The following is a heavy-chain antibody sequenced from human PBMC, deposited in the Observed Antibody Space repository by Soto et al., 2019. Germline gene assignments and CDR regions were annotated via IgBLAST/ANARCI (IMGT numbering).Heavy chain of an antibody. J-gene: IGHJ4*02. D-gene: IGHD4-17*01. CDR3: ARSPGGDSETDY. CDR2: IYYSGST. CDR1: GGSISSGGYH. V-gene: IGHV4-31*03. Sequence: QVQLQESGPGLVKPSQTLSLTCTVSGGSISSGGYHWSWIRQHPGKGLEWIGYIYYSGSTYYNPSLKSRVTRSVDTSKNQFSLKLSSVTAADTAVYYCARSPGGDSETDYWGQGTLVTVSS.